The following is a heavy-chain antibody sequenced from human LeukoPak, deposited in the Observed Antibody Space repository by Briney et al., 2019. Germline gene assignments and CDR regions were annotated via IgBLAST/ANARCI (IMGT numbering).Heavy chain of an antibody. V-gene: IGHV4-39*01. D-gene: IGHD1-26*01. J-gene: IGHJ3*02. CDR2: IYYSGST. Sequence: SETLSLTCTVSGGSLSSSSYYWGWIRQPPGKGLEGIGSIYYSGSTYYNPSLKSRVTISVDTSKTQFSLKLSSVAAADAAVYYCARRSRGSDAFDIWGQGTMVTVSS. CDR3: ARRSRGSDAFDI. CDR1: GGSLSSSSYY.